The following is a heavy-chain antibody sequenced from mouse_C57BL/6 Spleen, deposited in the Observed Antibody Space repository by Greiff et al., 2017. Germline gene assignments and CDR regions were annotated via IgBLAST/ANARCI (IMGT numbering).Heavy chain of an antibody. CDR3: ARGDYGAY. CDR2: IDPSASYT. V-gene: IGHV1-50*01. J-gene: IGHJ3*01. D-gene: IGHD2-4*01. Sequence: VQLQQPGAELVKPGASVKLSCKASGYTFTSYWMQWVNQRPGQGLEWIGEIDPSASYTNYNQKFKGKATLTVDTSSSTAYMQLSSLTSEDSAVYYCARGDYGAYWGQGTLVTVSA. CDR1: GYTFTSYW.